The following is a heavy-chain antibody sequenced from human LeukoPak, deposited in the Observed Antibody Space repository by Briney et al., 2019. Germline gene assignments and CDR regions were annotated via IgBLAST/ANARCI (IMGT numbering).Heavy chain of an antibody. D-gene: IGHD6-19*01. CDR2: INAGNGIT. J-gene: IGHJ5*02. Sequence: ASVKVSCTASGYSFTSYAMHWVRQAPGQRLEWMGWINAGNGITKYSQKFQGRVTITRDTSASTAYMELSSLRSEDTAVYYCARESSGWYLTWGQGTLVTVSS. V-gene: IGHV1-3*01. CDR1: GYSFTSYA. CDR3: ARESSGWYLT.